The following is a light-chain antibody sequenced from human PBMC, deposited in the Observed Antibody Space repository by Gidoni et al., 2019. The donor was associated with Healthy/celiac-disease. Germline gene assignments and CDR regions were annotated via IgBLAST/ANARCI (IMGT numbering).Light chain of an antibody. CDR2: AAS. Sequence: DIQMTQSPSSLSASVGDRVTITCRASQGISNYLAWYQQKPGKVPTLLIYAASTLQSGVPPRFSGSGSGTDFTLTISSLQPEDVATYYCQKYNSAPPWTFGQGTKVEIK. CDR1: QGISNY. J-gene: IGKJ1*01. CDR3: QKYNSAPPWT. V-gene: IGKV1-27*01.